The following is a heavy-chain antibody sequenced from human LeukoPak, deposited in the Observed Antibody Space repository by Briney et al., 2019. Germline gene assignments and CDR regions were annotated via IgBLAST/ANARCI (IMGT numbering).Heavy chain of an antibody. D-gene: IGHD4-17*01. CDR3: AMRTTVTTVYYYYMDV. J-gene: IGHJ6*03. Sequence: GGSLRLSCAASGFTFSSYAMSWVRQAPGKGLEWVSAISGSGGSTYYADSVKGRFTISRDDSKNMLYLQMNSLRAEDTAIYYCAMRTTVTTVYYYYMDVWGKGTTVTVSS. CDR1: GFTFSSYA. V-gene: IGHV3-23*01. CDR2: ISGSGGST.